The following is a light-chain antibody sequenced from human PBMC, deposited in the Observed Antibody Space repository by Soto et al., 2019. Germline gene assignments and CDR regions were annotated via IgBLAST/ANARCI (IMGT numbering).Light chain of an antibody. CDR3: QQRRNWPPLT. V-gene: IGKV3-11*01. CDR2: DAS. Sequence: EVVLTQSPATLSLSPGERATLSCTASQSISTYLTWYQHKPGQAPRLLIYDASRRAPGIPARFSGSGSGTDFTLTISSIAPEDFAVYYCQQRRNWPPLTFGGGTKVEIK. J-gene: IGKJ4*01. CDR1: QSISTY.